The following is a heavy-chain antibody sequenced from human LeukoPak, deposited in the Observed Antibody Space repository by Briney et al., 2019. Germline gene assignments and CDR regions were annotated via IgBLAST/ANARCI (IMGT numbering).Heavy chain of an antibody. V-gene: IGHV3-30*04. CDR3: AKELLSSPTAEDAFDI. D-gene: IGHD1-14*01. Sequence: GGSLRLSCAASGFTFRNYALHWVRQAPGKGLEWVAVISYVGSTKYYADSVKGRFTISRDNSKNTLYLQMNSLRDEDTAVYYCAKELLSSPTAEDAFDIWGQGTMVTVSS. J-gene: IGHJ3*02. CDR1: GFTFRNYA. CDR2: ISYVGSTK.